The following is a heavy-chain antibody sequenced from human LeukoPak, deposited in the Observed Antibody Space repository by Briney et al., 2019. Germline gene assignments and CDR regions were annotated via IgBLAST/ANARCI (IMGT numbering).Heavy chain of an antibody. CDR3: ARKHAIYFYSVLDV. Sequence: GGSLRLSCAASGFSLSAHGIHWVRQAPGKGLEWLAAIPSDGLRAYYEGSVKARFTVSKDQNTVFLRMYSLRPEDTAVYFCARKHAIYFYSVLDVWGQGTTVTVSS. D-gene: IGHD5/OR15-5a*01. V-gene: IGHV3-30*03. CDR1: GFSLSAHG. J-gene: IGHJ6*02. CDR2: IPSDGLRA.